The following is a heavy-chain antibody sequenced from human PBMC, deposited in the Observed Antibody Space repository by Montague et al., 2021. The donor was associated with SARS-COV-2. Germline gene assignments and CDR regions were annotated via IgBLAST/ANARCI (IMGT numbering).Heavy chain of an antibody. J-gene: IGHJ3*02. CDR2: IYYSGST. CDR1: GGSISSSSYY. V-gene: IGHV4-39*01. Sequence: SETLSLTCTVSGGSISSSSYYWGWIRQPPGKGLEWIGSIYYSGSTYYNPSLKGRVTISVDTSKNQFSLKLSSVTAADTAVYYCATYYDILTGYYIDAFDIGGQGTMVTVSS. CDR3: ATYYDILTGYYIDAFDI. D-gene: IGHD3-9*01.